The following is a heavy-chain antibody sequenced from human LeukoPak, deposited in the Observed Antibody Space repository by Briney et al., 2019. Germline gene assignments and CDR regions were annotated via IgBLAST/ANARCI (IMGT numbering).Heavy chain of an antibody. V-gene: IGHV3-74*01. J-gene: IGHJ3*02. CDR2: INSDGSST. D-gene: IGHD2-15*01. Sequence: GGSLTPSWAASGFTFSSYWIHWVRQAPGKGLVWVSRINSDGSSTSYADSVKGRFTISRDNAKNTLYLQMNSLRAEDTAVYYCARGYCRGGSCYSGDAFDIWGQGAMVTVSS. CDR3: ARGYCRGGSCYSGDAFDI. CDR1: GFTFSSYW.